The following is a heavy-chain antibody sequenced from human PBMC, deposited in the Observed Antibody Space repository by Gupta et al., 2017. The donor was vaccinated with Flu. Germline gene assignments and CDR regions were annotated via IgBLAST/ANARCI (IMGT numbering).Heavy chain of an antibody. J-gene: IGHJ4*02. CDR1: GGSSSDYY. CDR2: IRHGGII. D-gene: IGHD5-24*01. Sequence: QVQLQQWGAGLLKPSETLSLTCAVFGGSSSDYYWNWFRQPPGKGLEWIGEIRHGGIINSSPSLKSRVSMSLDTSNNQFSLRLTSVTAADTGVYYCARGLNERRDDLYYFDNWGQGTLVTVSS. V-gene: IGHV4-34*02. CDR3: ARGLNERRDDLYYFDN.